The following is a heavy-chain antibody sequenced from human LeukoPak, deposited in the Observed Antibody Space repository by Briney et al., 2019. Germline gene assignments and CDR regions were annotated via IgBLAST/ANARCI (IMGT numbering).Heavy chain of an antibody. D-gene: IGHD3-10*01. V-gene: IGHV1-18*01. CDR3: ARWAMVRGVIIFAYFDY. J-gene: IGHJ4*02. CDR1: GYTFTSYG. Sequence: ASEKVSCKASGYTFTSYGISWVRQAPGQGLEWMGWISAYNGNTNYAQKLQGRVTMTTDTSTSTAYMELRSLRSDDTAVYYCARWAMVRGVIIFAYFDYWGQGTLVTVSS. CDR2: ISAYNGNT.